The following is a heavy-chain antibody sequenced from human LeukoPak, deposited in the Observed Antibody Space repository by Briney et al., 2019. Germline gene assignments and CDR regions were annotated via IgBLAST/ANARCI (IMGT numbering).Heavy chain of an antibody. V-gene: IGHV3-74*01. CDR2: INTNGTVT. CDR3: ATKQWLAPPPDS. CDR1: GFTFIKYW. Sequence: GGSLRLSCAASGFTFIKYWMLWVRQAPGKGLESVSRINTNGTVTTYADSVKGRFTVSRDNADNTMFLQMNSVRDEDTAVYYCATKQWLAPPPDSWGQGTPVTVSS. J-gene: IGHJ4*02. D-gene: IGHD6-19*01.